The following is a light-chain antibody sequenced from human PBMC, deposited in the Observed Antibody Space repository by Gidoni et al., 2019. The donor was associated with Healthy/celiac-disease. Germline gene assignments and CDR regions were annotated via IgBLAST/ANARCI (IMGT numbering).Light chain of an antibody. CDR2: AAS. V-gene: IGKV1-39*01. J-gene: IGKJ1*01. Sequence: IQMTQSPSSLSASVGDRVTITCRASQSISSYLNWYQQKPGKAPKLLIYAASSLQSGVPSRFSGSGSWTDFTLTISSLQPEDFATYYCQQSYSTLWTFGQGTKVEIK. CDR3: QQSYSTLWT. CDR1: QSISSY.